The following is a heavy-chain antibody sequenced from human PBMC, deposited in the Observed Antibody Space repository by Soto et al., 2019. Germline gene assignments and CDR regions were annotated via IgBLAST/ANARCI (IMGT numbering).Heavy chain of an antibody. CDR2: VYVTGTGT. CDR1: GYPFATYH. V-gene: IGHV1-46*01. D-gene: IGHD3-10*01. CDR3: ARPEGYGSGSYYFDS. J-gene: IGHJ4*02. Sequence: ASVKVSCKASGYPFATYHLHWVRQAPGQGLEWMGIVYVTGTGTRSAQKFQGRLTMTRDRSTSTVYMELSSLRSEDTAVYYCARPEGYGSGSYYFDSWGQGTLVTVSS.